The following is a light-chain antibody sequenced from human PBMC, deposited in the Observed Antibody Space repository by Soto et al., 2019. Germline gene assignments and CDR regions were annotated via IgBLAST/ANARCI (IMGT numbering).Light chain of an antibody. CDR1: QSVSSN. Sequence: EIVMTQSPGTLSVSPGERATLSCRASQSVSSNLAWYQQKPGQSPRLLIYGASTRATGIPARFSGSGSGTEFTLTISSLQSEDFAIYYCQQYQNWPPWTFGQGTKVEIK. V-gene: IGKV3-15*01. CDR2: GAS. J-gene: IGKJ1*01. CDR3: QQYQNWPPWT.